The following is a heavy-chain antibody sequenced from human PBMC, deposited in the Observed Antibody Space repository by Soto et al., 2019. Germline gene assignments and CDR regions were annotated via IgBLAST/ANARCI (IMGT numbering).Heavy chain of an antibody. CDR3: ARDSQIWFDP. Sequence: SESLSLTCTVSGGSISGHYWSWIRQPAGKGLEWIGRIYRSGNTNFNPSLKSRVTMSVDTSKNQFSLKLSSVTVADTAVYYCARDSQIWFDPWGQGTLVTVSS. CDR1: GGSISGHY. CDR2: IYRSGNT. V-gene: IGHV4-4*07. J-gene: IGHJ5*02.